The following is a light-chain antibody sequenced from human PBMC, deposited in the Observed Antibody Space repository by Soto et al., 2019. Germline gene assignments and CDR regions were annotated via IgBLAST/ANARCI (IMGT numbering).Light chain of an antibody. V-gene: IGKV3-15*01. Sequence: EIVLTQSPATLSVSPGERATLSCRASQSVSSNLAWYQQKPCQAPRLLIYLASNMAPGIPARFSGSGSGTDFTLTISSLQCEDFAVYYCQQYNNWPRPFGQGTKVEVK. J-gene: IGKJ1*01. CDR1: QSVSSN. CDR2: LAS. CDR3: QQYNNWPRP.